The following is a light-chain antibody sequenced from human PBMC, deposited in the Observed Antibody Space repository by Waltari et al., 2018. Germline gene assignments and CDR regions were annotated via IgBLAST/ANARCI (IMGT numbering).Light chain of an antibody. CDR2: AAS. CDR1: QSVRIY. J-gene: IGKJ5*01. CDR3: QQSYSGPPIT. Sequence: DFKLTQSPSSLSASVGDRVTITCRTSQSVRIYLNWYQQKPGKAPNLLIYAASNLQSGVPSRFSGSGSGTDFTLTISSVQPEDCATYYCQQSYSGPPITFGQGTRLDIK. V-gene: IGKV1-39*01.